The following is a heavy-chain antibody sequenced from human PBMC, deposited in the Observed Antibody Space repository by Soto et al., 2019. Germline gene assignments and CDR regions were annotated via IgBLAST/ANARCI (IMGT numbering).Heavy chain of an antibody. J-gene: IGHJ4*01. CDR3: ARELYYYDSSGYYCYFDY. CDR1: GDSVSSNSAA. CDR2: TYYRSKWYN. Sequence: SQTLSLTCAISGDSVSSNSAAWNWIRQSPSRGLEWLGRTYYRSKWYNDYAVSVKSRITINPDTSKNQFSLQLNSVTPEDTAVYYSARELYYYDSSGYYCYFDYWGQGTLVTVSS. V-gene: IGHV6-1*01. D-gene: IGHD3-22*01.